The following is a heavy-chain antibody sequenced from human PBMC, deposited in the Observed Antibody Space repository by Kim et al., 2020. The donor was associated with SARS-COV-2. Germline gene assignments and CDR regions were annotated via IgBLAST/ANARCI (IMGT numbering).Heavy chain of an antibody. CDR1: GFTFSYA. V-gene: IGHV3-30*04. D-gene: IGHD3-22*01. CDR2: ISYDASKK. CDR3: ARATHSSGYYYGFDY. J-gene: IGHJ4*02. Sequence: GGSLRLSCVGSGFTFSYAMHWVRQAPGKGLEWVAVISYDASKKYYEDSVKGRFTVSRDNSKNKLYLQRNSRRAEDTAVYYCARATHSSGYYYGFDYWGQGTLVTVSS.